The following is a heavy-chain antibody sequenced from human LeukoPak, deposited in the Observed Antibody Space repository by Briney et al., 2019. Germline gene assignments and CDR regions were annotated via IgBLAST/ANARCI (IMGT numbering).Heavy chain of an antibody. CDR2: IYASGNT. Sequence: KPSETLSLTCTVSGGSVSSASYYWTWIRQPPGKGLEWFGYIYASGNTNYNPSLKSRVTISVDTSKNQFSLKLSSVTAADTAVYYCARDPPVAGTSWGQGTLVTVSS. CDR1: GGSVSSASYY. J-gene: IGHJ4*02. V-gene: IGHV4-61*01. CDR3: ARDPPVAGTS. D-gene: IGHD6-19*01.